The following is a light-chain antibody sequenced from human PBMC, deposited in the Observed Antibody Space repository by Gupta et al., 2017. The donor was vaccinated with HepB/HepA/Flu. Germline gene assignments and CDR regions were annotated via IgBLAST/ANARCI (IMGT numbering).Light chain of an antibody. CDR3: AAWDDSLNGLV. J-gene: IGLJ3*02. Sequence: QSVVTQPPSVSEAPRQRVTISCSGSWSNIGDNTVNWYQQLPGKAPKLLIYYDDLLSSGVSDRFSGSKSGTSASLTISGLQSEDEADYYCAAWDDSLNGLVFGGGTKLTVL. CDR2: YDD. CDR1: WSNIGDNT. V-gene: IGLV1-36*01.